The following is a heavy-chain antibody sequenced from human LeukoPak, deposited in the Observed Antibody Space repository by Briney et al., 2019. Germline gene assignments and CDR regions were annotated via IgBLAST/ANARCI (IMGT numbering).Heavy chain of an antibody. D-gene: IGHD2-15*01. Sequence: PSETLSLTCTVSGGSISSYYWSWIRQPAGKGLEWIGRIYTSGSTNYNPSLKSRVTMSVDTSKYQFSLKLSSVTAADTAVYYCARWGSGYCSGGSCYSPNWFDPWGQGTLVTVSS. CDR2: IYTSGST. J-gene: IGHJ5*02. CDR3: ARWGSGYCSGGSCYSPNWFDP. CDR1: GGSISSYY. V-gene: IGHV4-4*07.